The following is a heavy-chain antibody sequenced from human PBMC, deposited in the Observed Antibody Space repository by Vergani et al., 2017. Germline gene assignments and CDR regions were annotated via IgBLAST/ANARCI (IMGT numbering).Heavy chain of an antibody. J-gene: IGHJ4*02. V-gene: IGHV1-69*04. CDR3: ARDSSGGYMPFDD. Sequence: QVQLVQSGAEVKKPGSSVKVSCKASGGTFSSYAISWVRQAPGQGLEWMGRIIPILGIANYAQKFKGRVTITADKSTSTAYMELSSLRSEDTAVYYCARDSSGGYMPFDDWGQGTLVTVSS. D-gene: IGHD1-26*01. CDR1: GGTFSSYA. CDR2: IIPILGIA.